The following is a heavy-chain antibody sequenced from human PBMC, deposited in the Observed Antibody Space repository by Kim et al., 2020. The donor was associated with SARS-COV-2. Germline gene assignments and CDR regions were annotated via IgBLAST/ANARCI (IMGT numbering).Heavy chain of an antibody. CDR1: GGSISSSSYN. Sequence: SETLSLTCTVSGGSISSSSYNWGWMRQRTGQGLECIGSIYYSGSTYYNPSLKSRVTISVDTSKHQFSLKPSSVTAADTAVYYCARQGYCSSTSCSNWFDPWGQGTLVTVSS. CDR2: IYYSGST. CDR3: ARQGYCSSTSCSNWFDP. V-gene: IGHV4-39*01. D-gene: IGHD2-2*01. J-gene: IGHJ5*02.